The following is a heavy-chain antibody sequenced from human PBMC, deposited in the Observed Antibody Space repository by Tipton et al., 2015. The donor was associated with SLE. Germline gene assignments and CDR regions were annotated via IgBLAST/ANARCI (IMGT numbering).Heavy chain of an antibody. D-gene: IGHD2-2*01. V-gene: IGHV4-39*01. CDR3: ARHGDSLMPPDY. Sequence: TLSLTCTVSGGSISSSSYYWGWIRQPPGKGLEWIGSIYYGGSTNYNPSLKSRVTISVDTSKNQFSLKLSSVTAADTAVYYCARHGDSLMPPDYWGQGTLVTVSS. CDR1: GGSISSSSYY. J-gene: IGHJ4*02. CDR2: IYYGGST.